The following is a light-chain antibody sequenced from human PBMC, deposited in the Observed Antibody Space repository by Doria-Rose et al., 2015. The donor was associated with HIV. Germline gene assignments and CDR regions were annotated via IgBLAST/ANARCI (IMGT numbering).Light chain of an antibody. V-gene: IGLV2-14*04. CDR2: GVS. CDR1: SRDIGAFDF. Sequence: PGQSITIPCTGASRDIGAFDFVSWLQQHPDKAPKLIIYGVSNRPSGFSTRFSGSKSGNTASLTISGLQADDEADYYCTSYTDISTYVFGTGTKVTVL. CDR3: TSYTDISTYV. J-gene: IGLJ1*01.